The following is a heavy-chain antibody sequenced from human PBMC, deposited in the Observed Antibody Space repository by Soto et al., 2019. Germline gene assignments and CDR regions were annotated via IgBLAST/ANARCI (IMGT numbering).Heavy chain of an antibody. V-gene: IGHV1-69*13. D-gene: IGHD2-2*01. CDR2: IIPIFGTA. J-gene: IGHJ6*02. CDR3: ARGGTYCSSTSCYPPFYYYYGMDV. CDR1: GGTFSSYA. Sequence: SVKVSFKASGGTFSSYAISWLRQAPGQGLEWMGGIIPIFGTANYAQKFQGRVTITADESTSTAYMELSSLRSEDTAVYYCARGGTYCSSTSCYPPFYYYYGMDVWGQGTTVTVSS.